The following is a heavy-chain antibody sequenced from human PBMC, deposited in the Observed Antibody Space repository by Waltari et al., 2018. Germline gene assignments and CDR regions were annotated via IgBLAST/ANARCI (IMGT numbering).Heavy chain of an antibody. V-gene: IGHV4-39*07. CDR3: ARVGSSGYDHYFDY. D-gene: IGHD3-22*01. Sequence: QLQLQESGPGLVKPSETLSLTCTVSGGSISSSSYYWGWIRQPPGKGLEWIGSIYYSGSTYYNPSLKSRVTISVDTSKNQFSLKLSSVTAADTAVYYCARVGSSGYDHYFDYWGQGTLVTVSS. CDR2: IYYSGST. CDR1: GGSISSSSYY. J-gene: IGHJ4*02.